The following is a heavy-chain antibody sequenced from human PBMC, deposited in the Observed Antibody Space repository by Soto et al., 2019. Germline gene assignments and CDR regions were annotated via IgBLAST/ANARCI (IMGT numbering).Heavy chain of an antibody. V-gene: IGHV1-8*01. D-gene: IGHD3-16*02. CDR1: GYTFTSYD. Sequence: QVQLVQSGAEVKKPGASVKVSCKASGYTFTSYDINWVRQATGQGLEWMGWMNPNSGNTGYAQKFQGRVTMTRNTSISTAYLGLSGLGSEGTAVYYCARGSLYDYVWGCYPSDEYFQHWGQGTLVTVSS. J-gene: IGHJ1*01. CDR2: MNPNSGNT. CDR3: ARGSLYDYVWGCYPSDEYFQH.